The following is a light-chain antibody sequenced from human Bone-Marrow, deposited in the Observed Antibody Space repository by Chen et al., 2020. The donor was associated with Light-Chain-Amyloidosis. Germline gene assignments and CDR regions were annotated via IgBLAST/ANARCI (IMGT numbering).Light chain of an antibody. J-gene: IGLJ2*01. V-gene: IGLV3-25*03. CDR2: RDT. Sequence: SYELTQPPSVSVSPGQTARITCSGDDLPTKYAYWYQQKPGQAPVLVIHRDTERPSGISERFSGYSSRTTATLTISGVEAEDEADYHCQSADSSGTYEVIFGGGTKLTVL. CDR1: DLPTKY. CDR3: QSADSSGTYEVI.